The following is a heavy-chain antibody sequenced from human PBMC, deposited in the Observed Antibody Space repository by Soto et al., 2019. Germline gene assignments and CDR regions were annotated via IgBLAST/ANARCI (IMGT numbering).Heavy chain of an antibody. D-gene: IGHD6-13*01. CDR3: ARTPGSSSWYPYYYYGMDV. CDR2: IYYSGST. V-gene: IGHV4-59*01. CDR1: GGSISSYY. Sequence: SETLSLTCTVSGGSISSYYWSWIRQPPGEGLEWIGYIYYSGSTNYNPSLKSRVTISVDTSKNQFSLKLSSVTAADTAVYYCARTPGSSSWYPYYYYGMDVWGQGTTVTVSS. J-gene: IGHJ6*02.